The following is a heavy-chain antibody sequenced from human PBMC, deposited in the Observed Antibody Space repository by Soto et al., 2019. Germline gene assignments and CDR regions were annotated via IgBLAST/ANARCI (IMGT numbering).Heavy chain of an antibody. D-gene: IGHD3-3*01. CDR3: ARSYDFRRGYNFDY. CDR2: ISGGGGST. J-gene: IGHJ4*01. V-gene: IGHV3-23*01. Sequence: GGSLRLSCAASGFSFSNYAMNWVRQAPGKGLEWVSGISGGGGSTYYADSVKGRFTISRDNSKNTLYLQMNSLRAEDTAVYYCARSYDFRRGYNFDYWGHGTLVTVSS. CDR1: GFSFSNYA.